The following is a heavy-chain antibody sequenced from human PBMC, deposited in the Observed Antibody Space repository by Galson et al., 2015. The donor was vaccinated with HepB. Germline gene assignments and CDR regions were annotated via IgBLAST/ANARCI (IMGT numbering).Heavy chain of an antibody. CDR1: GFTFNSYA. D-gene: IGHD1-1*01. CDR2: ISGSDGST. V-gene: IGHV3-23*01. J-gene: IGHJ3*02. CDR3: AKDRRTGTTPPDGFDI. Sequence: SLRLSCAASGFTFNSYAMSWVRQVPEKGLEWVSSISGSDGSTYYTDSVKGRFTISRDDSKSTLYLQMNSLRAEDTAVYYCAKDRRTGTTPPDGFDIWGQGTMVTVSS.